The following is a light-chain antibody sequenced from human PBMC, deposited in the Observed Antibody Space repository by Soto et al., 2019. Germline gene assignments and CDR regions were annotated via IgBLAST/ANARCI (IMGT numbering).Light chain of an antibody. CDR2: DVS. Sequence: QSVLTQPASVSGSPGQSITISCTGTSSDVGGYNYVSWYQQHPGKAPKLMIYDVSNRPSGVSGRFSGSKSGNMASLTISGLQAEDEVDYYCSSYTSSSTLYVFGTGTKVTVL. CDR3: SSYTSSSTLYV. V-gene: IGLV2-14*01. J-gene: IGLJ1*01. CDR1: SSDVGGYNY.